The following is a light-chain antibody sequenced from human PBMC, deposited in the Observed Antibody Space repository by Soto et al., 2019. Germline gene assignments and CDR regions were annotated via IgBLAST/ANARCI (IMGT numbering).Light chain of an antibody. Sequence: DIQMTQSPSSLSASVGDRVTITCRASQGIGNQLGWYQQKPGEAPKRLIYGASSLQSGVPSRFSGSGSGTEFTLTITSLQPEDFATYYCLQHNSYSPLTFGGGTKVEIK. CDR3: LQHNSYSPLT. CDR2: GAS. J-gene: IGKJ4*01. V-gene: IGKV1-17*01. CDR1: QGIGNQ.